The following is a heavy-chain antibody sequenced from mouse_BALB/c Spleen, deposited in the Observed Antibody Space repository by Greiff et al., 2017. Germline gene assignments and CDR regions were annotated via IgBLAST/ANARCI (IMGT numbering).Heavy chain of an antibody. CDR2: ISSGGGST. J-gene: IGHJ3*01. CDR1: GFAFSSYD. V-gene: IGHV5-12-1*01. D-gene: IGHD2-4*01. Sequence: EVKLVESGGGLVKPGGSLKLSCAASGFAFSSYDMSWVRQTPEKRLEWVAYISSGGGSTYYPDTVKGRFTISRDNAKNTLYLQMSSLKSEDTAMYYCARHGRLRAWFAYWGQGTLVTVSA. CDR3: ARHGRLRAWFAY.